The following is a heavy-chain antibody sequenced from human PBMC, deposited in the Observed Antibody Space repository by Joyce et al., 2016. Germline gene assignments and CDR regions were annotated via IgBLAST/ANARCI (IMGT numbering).Heavy chain of an antibody. CDR2: ITSRSSYM. D-gene: IGHD3-16*01. J-gene: IGHJ4*02. CDR3: AREGLYDYGDH. V-gene: IGHV3-21*06. Sequence: EVQLVESGGGLVKPGGSLRFSCAASGFRFSDYSMNWVRQPAGKGLEWVSTITSRSSYMLYGDSVKGRFTISRDNAKNLLYLQMNSLRVDDTAVYYCAREGLYDYGDHWGQGTLVTVSS. CDR1: GFRFSDYS.